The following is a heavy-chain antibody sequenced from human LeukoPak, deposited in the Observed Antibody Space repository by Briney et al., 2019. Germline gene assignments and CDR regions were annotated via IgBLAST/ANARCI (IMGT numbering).Heavy chain of an antibody. CDR3: ASRSLRYFDWLPDAFDI. J-gene: IGHJ3*02. CDR2: IRSDETKQ. CDR1: GFIFKNYG. Sequence: GGSLRLSCAASGFIFKNYGMHWVRQAPGKGLEWVAFIRSDETKQYYVDSVKGRFTISRDNSKNTLYLQMNSLRAEDTAVYYCASRSLRYFDWLPDAFDIWGQGTMVTVSS. V-gene: IGHV3-30*02. D-gene: IGHD3-9*01.